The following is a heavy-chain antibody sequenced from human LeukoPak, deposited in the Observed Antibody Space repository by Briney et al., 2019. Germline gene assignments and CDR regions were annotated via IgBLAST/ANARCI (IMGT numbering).Heavy chain of an antibody. D-gene: IGHD2-8*01. Sequence: PSETLSLTCGVHGGSFSGYHWSWIRQRPGKGLEWIGDINHSGSTHYSPSLKSRVTISVDTSNNQFSLKLHSVTAADTAVYYCARGWSNSGYWGQGTLVTVSS. J-gene: IGHJ4*02. CDR3: ARGWSNSGY. V-gene: IGHV4-34*01. CDR1: GGSFSGYH. CDR2: INHSGST.